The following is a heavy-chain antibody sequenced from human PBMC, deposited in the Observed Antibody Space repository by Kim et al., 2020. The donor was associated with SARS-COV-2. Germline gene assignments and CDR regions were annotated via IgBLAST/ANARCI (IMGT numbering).Heavy chain of an antibody. V-gene: IGHV3-9*01. CDR3: AKPLYYYDSSGYYGFDY. D-gene: IGHD3-22*01. CDR1: GFTFDDYA. Sequence: GGSLRLSCAASGFTFDDYAMHWVRQAPGKGLEWVSGISWNSGSIGYADSVKGRFTISRDNAKNSLYLQMNSLRAEDTALYYCAKPLYYYDSSGYYGFDYWGQGTLVTVSS. CDR2: ISWNSGSI. J-gene: IGHJ4*02.